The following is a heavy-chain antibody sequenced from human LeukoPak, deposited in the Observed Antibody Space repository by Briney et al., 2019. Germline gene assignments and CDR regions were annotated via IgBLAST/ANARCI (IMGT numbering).Heavy chain of an antibody. CDR2: IKSKTDGGTT. D-gene: IGHD3-10*01. V-gene: IGHV3-15*01. J-gene: IGHJ4*02. Sequence: GWSLRLSCAASGFTFSKAWMSLVRQAPGKGLEWVGRIKSKTDGGTTDYAAPVKGRFTISRDDSRNTLSLQMNSLKTEDTAVYYCTAITMIREHEDYWGQGTLVTVSS. CDR1: GFTFSKAW. CDR3: TAITMIREHEDY.